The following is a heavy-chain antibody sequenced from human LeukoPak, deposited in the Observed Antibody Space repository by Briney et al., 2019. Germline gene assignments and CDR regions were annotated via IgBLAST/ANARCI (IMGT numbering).Heavy chain of an antibody. J-gene: IGHJ4*02. D-gene: IGHD6-19*01. CDR1: GYSISSGYY. CDR3: ARAAVYSSPFDY. Sequence: SETLSLTCAVSGYSISSGYYWGWIRQPPGKGLEWIGSIYHRGSTYYNPSLKSRVTISVDTSKNQFSLKLSSVTAADTAVYYCARAAVYSSPFDYWGQGTLVTVSS. V-gene: IGHV4-38-2*01. CDR2: IYHRGST.